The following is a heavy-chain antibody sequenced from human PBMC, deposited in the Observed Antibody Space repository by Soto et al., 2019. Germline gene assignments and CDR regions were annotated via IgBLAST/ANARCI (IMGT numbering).Heavy chain of an antibody. CDR3: ARDHPNYYDSSGPESYFDY. Sequence: SETLSLTCTVSGVSISSGDYYWRWIRQPPGKGLEWIGYIYYSGSTYYNPSLKSRVTISVDTSKNQFSLKLSSVTAADTAVYYCARDHPNYYDSSGPESYFDYWGQGTLVTVS. D-gene: IGHD3-22*01. J-gene: IGHJ4*02. CDR2: IYYSGST. V-gene: IGHV4-30-4*01. CDR1: GVSISSGDYY.